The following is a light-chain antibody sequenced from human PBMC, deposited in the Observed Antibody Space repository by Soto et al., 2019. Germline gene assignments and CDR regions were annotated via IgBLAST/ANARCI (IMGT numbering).Light chain of an antibody. CDR3: HQYDNVPQT. CDR2: DAS. J-gene: IGKJ2*01. CDR1: QDIGKF. Sequence: DIQMTQSPSSLSPSVGDRVTITCLASQDIGKFLNWYQQKPGKAPKLLIYDASNLQTEVPSRFSGSGSGKHVTFTISSLKPEDSASYYCHQYDNVPQTFGQGTKLEIK. V-gene: IGKV1-33*01.